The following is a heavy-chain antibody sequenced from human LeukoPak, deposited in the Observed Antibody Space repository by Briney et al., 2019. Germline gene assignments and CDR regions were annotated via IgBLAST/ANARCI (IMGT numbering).Heavy chain of an antibody. Sequence: GGSLRLSCVPSGFNFSDSRMTWVRQAPGKGLQWVASVNRDGTEKHFLDSVEGRFTISRDNAKRSLYLQMSSLRPQDTAVYFCVRGDWYFESWGQGTLVTVSS. CDR2: VNRDGTEK. D-gene: IGHD2-21*01. CDR1: GFNFSDSR. V-gene: IGHV3-7*04. J-gene: IGHJ4*02. CDR3: VRGDWYFES.